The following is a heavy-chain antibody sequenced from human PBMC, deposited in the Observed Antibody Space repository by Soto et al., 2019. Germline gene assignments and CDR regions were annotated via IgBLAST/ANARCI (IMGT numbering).Heavy chain of an antibody. J-gene: IGHJ5*02. D-gene: IGHD6-6*01. CDR1: GGSISSYY. CDR2: VYYSGST. CDR3: ARERPDGARLDP. Sequence: SETLSLTCNVSGGSISSYYWSWIRQPPGKGLEWIGYVYYSGSTNYNPSLKSRVTISIDTSKNQFSLKLSSVTAADTAVYYCARERPDGARLDPWGQGTLVTVSS. V-gene: IGHV4-59*01.